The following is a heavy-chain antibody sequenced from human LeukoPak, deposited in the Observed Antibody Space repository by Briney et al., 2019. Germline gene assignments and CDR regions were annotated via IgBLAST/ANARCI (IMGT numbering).Heavy chain of an antibody. CDR3: AKSPHYDILTGYLD. Sequence: GGSLRLSCAASGFTFDDYAMHWVRQAPGKGLEWVSGISWNSGSIGYADSVKGRFTISRDNAKNSLYLQMNSLRAEDTALYYCAKSPHYDILTGYLDWGQGTLVTVSS. CDR2: ISWNSGSI. D-gene: IGHD3-9*01. CDR1: GFTFDDYA. J-gene: IGHJ4*02. V-gene: IGHV3-9*01.